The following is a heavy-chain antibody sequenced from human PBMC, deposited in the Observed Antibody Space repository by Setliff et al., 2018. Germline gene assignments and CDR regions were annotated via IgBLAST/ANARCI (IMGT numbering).Heavy chain of an antibody. CDR1: DGSSSSHY. CDR2: IDWDDDK. J-gene: IGHJ4*02. D-gene: IGHD2-15*01. V-gene: IGHV2-70*16. Sequence: LSLTCTVSDGSSSSHYWSWIRQPPGKALEWLARIDWDDDKFYSSSLETRLTISKDASKNRVVLTMTNMDPVDTATYYCARMGPATATSFDFWGQGTLVTSPQ. CDR3: ARMGPATATSFDF.